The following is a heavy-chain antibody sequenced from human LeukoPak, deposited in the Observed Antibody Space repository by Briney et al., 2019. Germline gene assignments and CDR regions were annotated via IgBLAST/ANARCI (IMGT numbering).Heavy chain of an antibody. J-gene: IGHJ3*01. V-gene: IGHV3-30*02. Sequence: PGGSLRLSCSASGFTFNNYGMDWVRQAPGKGLEWVAFIRFDGAAQYYADSVKGRFTISRDNSKNTLYLQVNSVRPEDTAVYYCARGNSNGFDVWGQGTMVTVSS. CDR2: IRFDGAAQ. CDR3: ARGNSNGFDV. CDR1: GFTFNNYG. D-gene: IGHD1-7*01.